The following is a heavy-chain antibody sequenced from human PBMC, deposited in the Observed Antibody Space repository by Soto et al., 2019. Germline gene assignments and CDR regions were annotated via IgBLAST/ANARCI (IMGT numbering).Heavy chain of an antibody. CDR3: ARLPVEAEPYYYFGMDV. CDR1: GYSFTNYL. J-gene: IGHJ6*02. CDR2: IDPSDSYI. Sequence: GESLKISCKGSGYSFTNYLINCVRQMPGKGLEWMGRIDPSDSYINYSPSFQGHVTLSADKSISTAYLQWSSLGASDTAMYYCARLPVEAEPYYYFGMDVWGQGTTVTVSS. V-gene: IGHV5-10-1*01.